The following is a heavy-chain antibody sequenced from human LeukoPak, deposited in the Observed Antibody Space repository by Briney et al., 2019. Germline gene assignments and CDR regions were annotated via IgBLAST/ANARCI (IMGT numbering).Heavy chain of an antibody. V-gene: IGHV4-30-4*01. J-gene: IGHJ4*02. D-gene: IGHD6-19*01. CDR2: IYYSGST. Sequence: SETLSLTCTVSGGSISSGDYYWSWIRQPPGKGLEWIGYIYYSGSTYYNPSLKSRVTISVDTSKNQFSLKLSSVTAADTAVYYCARFGLAGYYFDYWGQGTLVTVSS. CDR3: ARFGLAGYYFDY. CDR1: GGSISSGDYY.